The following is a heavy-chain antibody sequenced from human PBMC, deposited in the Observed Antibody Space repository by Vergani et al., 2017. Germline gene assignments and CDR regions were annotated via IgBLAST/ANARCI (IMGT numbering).Heavy chain of an antibody. Sequence: EVQLVESGGGSVQSGGSLRLSCVASGFSFNTYWMHWVRQVPGKGLMWVARFDEYGNRATYGDFETGRFTISRDNAKNTVFLQMNNLRADDAGVYYCVRTEYCTGIACNTRFDSWGQGALVTVSS. J-gene: IGHJ5*01. V-gene: IGHV3-74*03. D-gene: IGHD2-8*02. CDR1: GFSFNTYW. CDR3: VRTEYCTGIACNTRFDS. CDR2: FDEYGNRA.